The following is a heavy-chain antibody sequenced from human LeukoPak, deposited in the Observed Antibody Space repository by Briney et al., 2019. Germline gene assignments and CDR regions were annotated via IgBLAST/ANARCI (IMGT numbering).Heavy chain of an antibody. V-gene: IGHV5-51*01. D-gene: IGHD3-10*01. CDR3: ARIDLWFGELWYFDY. Sequence: GESLKISCKGSGYSFTSYWIGWVRQMPGKGLEWMGIIYPGDSDTRYSPSFQGQVTISADKSISTAYLQWSSLKASDTAMYYCARIDLWFGELWYFDYWGQGTLVTVSS. J-gene: IGHJ4*02. CDR2: IYPGDSDT. CDR1: GYSFTSYW.